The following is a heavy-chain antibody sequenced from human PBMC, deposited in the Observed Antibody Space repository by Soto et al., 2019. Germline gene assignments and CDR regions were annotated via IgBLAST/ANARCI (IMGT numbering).Heavy chain of an antibody. CDR2: IYYSGST. Sequence: SETLSLTCTVSGGSIASGDYHWSWIRQPPGKGPEWIGDIYYSGSTHYNPSLKSRLTISVDTSKNQFSLRLTSVTAADTAMYYCAKKGYYPSGKINLFDSWGQGTLVTVSS. CDR1: GGSIASGDYH. CDR3: AKKGYYPSGKINLFDS. D-gene: IGHD3-10*01. J-gene: IGHJ4*02. V-gene: IGHV4-30-4*01.